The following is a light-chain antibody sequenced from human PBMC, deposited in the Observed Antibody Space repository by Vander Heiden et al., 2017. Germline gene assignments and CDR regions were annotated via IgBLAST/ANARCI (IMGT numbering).Light chain of an antibody. CDR1: KLGDKY. CDR3: PAWDSSTGV. V-gene: IGLV3-1*01. J-gene: IGLJ2*01. CDR2: QDS. Sequence: SYELTQPPSVSVSPGQTASITCSGDKLGDKYACWYQQKPGQSPGLVIYQDSKRPSGIPERFSGSNSGNTATLTISGTQAMDEADYYCPAWDSSTGVFGGGTKLTVL.